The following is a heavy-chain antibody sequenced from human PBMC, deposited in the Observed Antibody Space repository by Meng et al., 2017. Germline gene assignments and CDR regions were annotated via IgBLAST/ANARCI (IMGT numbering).Heavy chain of an antibody. CDR3: AVIPYGDYRDSFYAFDI. CDR2: MNPNSGNT. Sequence: ASVKVSCKASGYTFTSYDINWVRQAPGQGLEWMGWMNPNSGNTGYAQKFQGRVTITRNTSISTAYMELSSLRSEDTAVYYCAVIPYGDYRDSFYAFDIWGQGTMVTVSS. CDR1: GYTFTSYD. J-gene: IGHJ3*02. V-gene: IGHV1-8*03. D-gene: IGHD4-17*01.